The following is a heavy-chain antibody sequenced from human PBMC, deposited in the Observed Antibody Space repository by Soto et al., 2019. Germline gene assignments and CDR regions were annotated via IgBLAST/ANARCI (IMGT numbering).Heavy chain of an antibody. CDR2: INHSGST. Sequence: PAETLSLTCAVYGGSFSGYYWSWVRQPPGKGLEWIAAINHSGSTNYNPSPKSRVTISVDTSKNHFSLKLSTVTAADTTAYYCGRGGYSSSWYDLGYYYYGMDVWGQGTTVTVSS. CDR1: GGSFSGYY. V-gene: IGHV4-34*01. D-gene: IGHD6-13*01. J-gene: IGHJ6*02. CDR3: GRGGYSSSWYDLGYYYYGMDV.